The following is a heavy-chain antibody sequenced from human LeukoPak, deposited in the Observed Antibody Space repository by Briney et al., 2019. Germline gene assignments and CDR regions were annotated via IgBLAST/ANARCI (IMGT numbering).Heavy chain of an antibody. CDR1: GYSISSGYY. V-gene: IGHV4-38-2*01. D-gene: IGHD2/OR15-2a*01. CDR3: ARHASMEYIQN. CDR2: IYHSGST. Sequence: SETLSLTCAVSGYSISSGYYWGWIRQPPGKGLEWIGSIYHSGSTYYNPSLKSRVTISVDTSKNQFSLKLSSVTAADTAVYYCARHASMEYIQNWGQGTLVTVSS. J-gene: IGHJ1*01.